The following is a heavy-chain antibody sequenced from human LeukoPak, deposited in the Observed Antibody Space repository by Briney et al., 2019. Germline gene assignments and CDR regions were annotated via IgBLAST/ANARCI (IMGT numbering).Heavy chain of an antibody. CDR1: GYTFTGYY. V-gene: IGHV1-2*02. Sequence: GASVKVSCKASGYTFTGYYMHWVRQAPGQGLEWMGWINPNSGGTNYAQKFQGRVTMTRDTSISTAYMELSRLRSDDAAVYYCVRDPNLRYDWFDPWGQGTLVTVSS. J-gene: IGHJ5*02. CDR3: VRDPNLRYDWFDP. CDR2: INPNSGGT. D-gene: IGHD4-17*01.